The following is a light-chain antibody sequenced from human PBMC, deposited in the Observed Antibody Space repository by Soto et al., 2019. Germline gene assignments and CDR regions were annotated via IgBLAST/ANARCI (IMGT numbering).Light chain of an antibody. V-gene: IGLV2-14*03. CDR1: SGDIGAYNY. J-gene: IGLJ1*01. Sequence: QSALTQPASVSGSPGQSITISCTGTSGDIGAYNYVYWYQQHPGKAPKLIIYDVSNRPSGVSSRFSGSKSGNTASLTISGLQSKDEADYYCTSYTSTSTRVFGTGTKVTVL. CDR2: DVS. CDR3: TSYTSTSTRV.